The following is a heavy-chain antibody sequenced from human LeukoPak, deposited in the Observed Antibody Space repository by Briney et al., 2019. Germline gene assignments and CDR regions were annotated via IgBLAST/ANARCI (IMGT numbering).Heavy chain of an antibody. CDR1: GYTFTDYY. D-gene: IGHD5-18*01. CDR3: ARDGDAVMVDFDY. J-gene: IGHJ4*02. V-gene: IGHV1-2*02. Sequence: ASVKVSCKPSGYTFTDYYFYWLRQAPGQGLEWMAWIYPNSGATRYAQKFQGRITVTRDTSISTAYMELRTLTSDDTAVYYCARDGDAVMVDFDYWGQGTLVTVSS. CDR2: IYPNSGAT.